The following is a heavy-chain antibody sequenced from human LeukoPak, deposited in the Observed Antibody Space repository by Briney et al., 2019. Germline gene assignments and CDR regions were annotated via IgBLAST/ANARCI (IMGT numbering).Heavy chain of an antibody. D-gene: IGHD5-18*01. CDR3: AKYSYGYPNWFDP. Sequence: SETLSLTCTVSGGSISRGYYWGWIRQPPGKGLEWIGSIYHSGSTYYNPSLKSRVTISVDTSKNQFSLKLSSVTAADTAVYYCAKYSYGYPNWFDPWGQGTLVTVSS. J-gene: IGHJ5*02. CDR2: IYHSGST. V-gene: IGHV4-38-2*02. CDR1: GGSISRGYY.